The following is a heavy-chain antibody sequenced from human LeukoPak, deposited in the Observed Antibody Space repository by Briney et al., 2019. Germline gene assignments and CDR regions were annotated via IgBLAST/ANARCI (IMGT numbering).Heavy chain of an antibody. D-gene: IGHD3-16*01. CDR2: IIPMIKKT. CDR3: ARDGGADASGFNV. J-gene: IGHJ3*01. CDR1: GGNFKSFV. Sequence: ASVKVSCKASGGNFKSFVFSWVRQAPGQGPEWMGRIIPMIKKTNSAQKFRGRVAISADMSTTTVYMELSSLTSEDMAIYYCARDGGADASGFNVWGQGTLVIVSS. V-gene: IGHV1-69*04.